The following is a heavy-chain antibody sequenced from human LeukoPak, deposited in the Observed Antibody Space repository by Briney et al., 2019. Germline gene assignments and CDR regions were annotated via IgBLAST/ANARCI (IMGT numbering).Heavy chain of an antibody. CDR2: IYSGGST. J-gene: IGHJ4*02. CDR1: GFTVSSNY. V-gene: IGHV3-53*01. Sequence: GGSLRLSCAASGFTVSSNYMSWVRQAPGKGLEWVSVIYSGGSTYYADSVKGRFTISRDNSKNTLYLQMNSLRAEDTAVYYCARGYGSGSYYNGGFDYWGQGTLVTVSS. CDR3: ARGYGSGSYYNGGFDY. D-gene: IGHD3-10*01.